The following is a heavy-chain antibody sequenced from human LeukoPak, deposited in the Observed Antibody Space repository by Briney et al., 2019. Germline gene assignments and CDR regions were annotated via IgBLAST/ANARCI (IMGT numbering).Heavy chain of an antibody. V-gene: IGHV1-69*05. J-gene: IGHJ4*02. D-gene: IGHD3-22*01. CDR2: IIPIFGTA. CDR1: GGTFSSYA. CDR3: ARDGGYYYDSSGYYAYYFDY. Sequence: SVKVSCKASGGTFSSYAISWVRQAPGQGLEWMGGIIPIFGTANYAQKFQGRVTITTDESTSTAYMELSSLRSEDTAVYYCARDGGYYYDSSGYYAYYFDYWGQGTLVTVSS.